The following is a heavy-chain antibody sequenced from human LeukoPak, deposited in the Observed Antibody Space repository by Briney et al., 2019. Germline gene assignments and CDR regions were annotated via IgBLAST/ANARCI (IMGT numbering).Heavy chain of an antibody. D-gene: IGHD6-13*01. V-gene: IGHV3-73*01. CDR2: IRSKANSYAT. CDR1: GITFSGSA. J-gene: IGHJ6*02. CDR3: TKRDSSSWFSYVMDV. Sequence: PGGFLRLSWAASGITFSGSAVHWVRQASGKGLEWVGRIRSKANSYATAHAPSVKGRFTISRDDSKNTAYLEMNSLKTEDTAVYYCTKRDSSSWFSYVMDVWRQGTKATVSS.